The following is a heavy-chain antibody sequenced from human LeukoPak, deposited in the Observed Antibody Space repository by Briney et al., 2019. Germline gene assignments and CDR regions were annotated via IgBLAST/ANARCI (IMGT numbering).Heavy chain of an antibody. CDR3: ARSSVDSPGTLIDY. D-gene: IGHD1-1*01. J-gene: IGHJ4*02. V-gene: IGHV3-21*01. CDR2: ISSSSSYI. CDR1: GFTFSSYS. Sequence: PGGSLRLSCAASGFTFSSYSMNWVRQAPGKGLEWVSSISSSSSYIYYADSVKGRFTISRDNAKNSLYLQMNSLRAEDTAVYYCARSSVDSPGTLIDYWGQGTLVTVSS.